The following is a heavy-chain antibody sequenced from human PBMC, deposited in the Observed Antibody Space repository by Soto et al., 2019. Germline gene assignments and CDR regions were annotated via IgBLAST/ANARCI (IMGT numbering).Heavy chain of an antibody. Sequence: EVQLVESGGGLVQPGGSLRLSCAASGLTVSSNYMSWVRQAPGKGLEWVSVIYSGGSTYYADSVKGRFTISRDNSKNTLYLQMNSLRAEDTAVYSCAREDRRSGLYAFDIWGQGTMVTVSS. CDR1: GLTVSSNY. D-gene: IGHD6-19*01. CDR3: AREDRRSGLYAFDI. V-gene: IGHV3-66*01. J-gene: IGHJ3*02. CDR2: IYSGGST.